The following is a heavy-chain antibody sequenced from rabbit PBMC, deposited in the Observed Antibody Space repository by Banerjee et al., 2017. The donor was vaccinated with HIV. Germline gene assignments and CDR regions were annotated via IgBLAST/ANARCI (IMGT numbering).Heavy chain of an antibody. V-gene: IGHV1S40*01. CDR2: IGTGSGRT. D-gene: IGHD4-2*01. CDR3: ARDVDGGSIDAFDL. Sequence: QSLEESGGDLVKPGASLTLTCTASGFSFSSSYWICWVRQAPGKGLEWIACIGTGSGRTYYASWAKGRFTISKTSSTTVALQMTSLTAADTATYFCARDVDGGSIDAFDLWGPGTLVTVS. CDR1: GFSFSSSYW. J-gene: IGHJ4*01.